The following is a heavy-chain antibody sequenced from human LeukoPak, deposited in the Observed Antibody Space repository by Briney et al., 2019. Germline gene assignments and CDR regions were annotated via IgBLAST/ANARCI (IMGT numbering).Heavy chain of an antibody. CDR1: GFTFSNGW. CDR2: IKSKSERGTT. J-gene: IGHJ4*02. D-gene: IGHD2-2*02. Sequence: PGGSLRLSCAASGFTFSNGWMSWVRQAPGKGLEWVGRIKSKSERGTTDYAAPVKGRFTISRDGSTNTVYLHMNSLKTEDTAVYSCTSNLYCSTSSCYTLDNWGQGTLVAVSP. CDR3: TSNLYCSTSSCYTLDN. V-gene: IGHV3-15*01.